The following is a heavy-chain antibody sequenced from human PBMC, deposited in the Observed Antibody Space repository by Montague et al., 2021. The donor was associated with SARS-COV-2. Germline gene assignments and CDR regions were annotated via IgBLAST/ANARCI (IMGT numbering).Heavy chain of an antibody. CDR3: ARDVQTSTCSIRGYGGNYYFDS. CDR2: IDERGST. Sequence: SETLSLTCAVSGGSISTSHWWSWVRQPPGKGLEWIGGIDERGSTNYSPSLKSRVTMSIDKSANQFSLKLASLTAADTAIYFCARDVQTSTCSIRGYGGNYYFDSWGQGTLVAVSS. V-gene: IGHV4-4*02. J-gene: IGHJ4*02. CDR1: GGSISTSHW. D-gene: IGHD4-23*01.